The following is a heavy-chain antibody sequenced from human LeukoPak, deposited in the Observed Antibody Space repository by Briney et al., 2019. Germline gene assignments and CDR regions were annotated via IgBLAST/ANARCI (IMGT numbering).Heavy chain of an antibody. CDR1: GDSISSSY. D-gene: IGHD4-11*01. CDR2: IYYTGST. V-gene: IGHV4-59*01. Sequence: SETLSLTCTVSGDSISSSYWSWIRQPPGKGLEWNGFIYYTGSTNYNPSLKSRVTISVDTSKNQFSLKLSSVTAADTAVYYCAQGSSNWAKFDYWGQGTLVTVSS. CDR3: AQGSSNWAKFDY. J-gene: IGHJ4*02.